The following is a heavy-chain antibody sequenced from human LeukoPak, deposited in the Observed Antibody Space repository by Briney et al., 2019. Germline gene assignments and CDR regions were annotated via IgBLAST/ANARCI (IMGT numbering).Heavy chain of an antibody. J-gene: IGHJ4*02. CDR1: GYTFTSYG. Sequence: ASVKVSCKASGYTFTSYGISWVRQALGQGLEWMGWISAYNGNTNYAQKLQGRVTMTTDTSTSTAYMELRSLRSDDTAVYYCARDMITFGGVTRFDYWGQGTLVTVSS. CDR3: ARDMITFGGVTRFDY. D-gene: IGHD3-16*01. V-gene: IGHV1-18*01. CDR2: ISAYNGNT.